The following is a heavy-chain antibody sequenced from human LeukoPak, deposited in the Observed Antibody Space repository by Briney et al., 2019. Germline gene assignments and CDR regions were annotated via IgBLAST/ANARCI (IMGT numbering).Heavy chain of an antibody. D-gene: IGHD2-2*01. Sequence: GGSLRLSCATSGFTFTIYAMSWVRQAPGKGLEWVSTISGSGDNTYYADSVKGRFTIPRDNSKNTLYLQMNSLRTEDAAIYYCAKHVVVVPAAIYYFDYWGQGTLVTVSS. J-gene: IGHJ4*02. CDR1: GFTFTIYA. CDR2: ISGSGDNT. V-gene: IGHV3-23*01. CDR3: AKHVVVVPAAIYYFDY.